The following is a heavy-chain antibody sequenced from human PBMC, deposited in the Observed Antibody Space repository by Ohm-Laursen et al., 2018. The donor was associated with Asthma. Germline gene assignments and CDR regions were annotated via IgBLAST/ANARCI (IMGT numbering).Heavy chain of an antibody. J-gene: IGHJ4*02. CDR2: GGSYYDGGLK. Sequence: SLRLSCSASGFTFRSYSMHWVRQAPGKGLEWVAVGGSYYDGGLKYYADSVNGRFTVSRDDSKNTLYLQMNSLRPDDTAVYYCARDVMEWYLPAFDFWGQGTLVTVSS. V-gene: IGHV3-30-3*01. D-gene: IGHD3-3*01. CDR3: ARDVMEWYLPAFDF. CDR1: GFTFRSYS.